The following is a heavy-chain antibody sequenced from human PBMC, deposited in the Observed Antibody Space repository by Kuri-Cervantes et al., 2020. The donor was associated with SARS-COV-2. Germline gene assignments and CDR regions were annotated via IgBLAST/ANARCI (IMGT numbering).Heavy chain of an antibody. Sequence: GEALKISCAASGFTFSSYAMSWVRPAPGKGLEWVSTISGSGGSTYYADSVKGRFTISRDNSKNTLYLQMNSLRAEDTAVYYCAKASCNYNYFDYWGQGTLVTVSS. CDR3: AKASCNYNYFDY. J-gene: IGHJ4*02. D-gene: IGHD4-11*01. V-gene: IGHV3-23*01. CDR1: GFTFSSYA. CDR2: ISGSGGST.